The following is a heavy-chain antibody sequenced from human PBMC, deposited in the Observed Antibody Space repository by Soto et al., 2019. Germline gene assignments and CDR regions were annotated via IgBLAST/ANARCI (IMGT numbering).Heavy chain of an antibody. Sequence: GASVKVSCKASGYSFTTYDIYWVRQGTGQGLEWIGWMNPTSGHTGYAQKFQGRVTMTRDTSISAAYMELISLRSDDTAVYYCARGHYDRWSEYGVMDGWGQGTAINVCS. J-gene: IGHJ6*02. CDR2: MNPTSGHT. CDR3: ARGHYDRWSEYGVMDG. CDR1: GYSFTTYD. D-gene: IGHD3-3*01. V-gene: IGHV1-8*01.